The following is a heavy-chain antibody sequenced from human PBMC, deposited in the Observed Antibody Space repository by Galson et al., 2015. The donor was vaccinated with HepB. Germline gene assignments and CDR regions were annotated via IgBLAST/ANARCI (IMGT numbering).Heavy chain of an antibody. D-gene: IGHD2-2*02. CDR1: GGTFSSYA. V-gene: IGHV1-69*04. CDR2: IIPILGIA. J-gene: IGHJ6*03. CDR3: ARDIGDCSSTSCYTGYYYYMDV. Sequence: SVKVSCKASGGTFSSYAISWVRQAPGQGLEWMGRIIPILGIANYAQKFQGRVTITADKSTSTAYMELSSLRSEDTAVYYCARDIGDCSSTSCYTGYYYYMDVWGKGTTVTVSS.